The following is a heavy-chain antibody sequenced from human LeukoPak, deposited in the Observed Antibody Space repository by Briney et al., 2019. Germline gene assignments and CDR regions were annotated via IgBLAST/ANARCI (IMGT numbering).Heavy chain of an antibody. Sequence: PGGSLRLSCAASGFTFSSYSMNWVRQAPGKGLEWVSYISSSSSTIYYADSVKGRFTISRDNAKNSLYLQMNSLRAEDTAVYYCARDRYNWNDGEADAFDIWGQGTMVTVSS. CDR1: GFTFSSYS. CDR2: ISSSSSTI. D-gene: IGHD1-1*01. CDR3: ARDRYNWNDGEADAFDI. J-gene: IGHJ3*02. V-gene: IGHV3-48*01.